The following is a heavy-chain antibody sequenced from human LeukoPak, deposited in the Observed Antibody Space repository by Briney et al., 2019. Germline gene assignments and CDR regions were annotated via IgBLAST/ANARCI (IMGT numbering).Heavy chain of an antibody. V-gene: IGHV4-61*02. CDR3: ARGNSN. CDR1: GGSISSGSYY. D-gene: IGHD6-13*01. CDR2: IYTSGST. Sequence: SSETLSLTCTVSGGSISSGSYYWSWIRQPAGKGLEWIGRIYTSGSTNYNPSLKSRVTISVDTSKNQFSLKLSSVTAADTAVYYCARGNSNWGQGTLVTVSS. J-gene: IGHJ4*02.